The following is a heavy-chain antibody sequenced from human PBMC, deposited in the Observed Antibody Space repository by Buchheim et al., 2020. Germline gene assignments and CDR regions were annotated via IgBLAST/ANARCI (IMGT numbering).Heavy chain of an antibody. J-gene: IGHJ3*01. Sequence: QVQLQESGPGLVLPSGTLSLTCGVSGDSINDRNWWSWVRQSPQKGLEWIAEIYHDGATHYNPSLRGRVTISVDKSNKQFSLKLKSVTAADTAIYYCLREYSKSSGVRLDVWGQG. D-gene: IGHD6-6*01. CDR3: LREYSKSSGVRLDV. CDR2: IYHDGAT. V-gene: IGHV4-4*02. CDR1: GDSINDRNW.